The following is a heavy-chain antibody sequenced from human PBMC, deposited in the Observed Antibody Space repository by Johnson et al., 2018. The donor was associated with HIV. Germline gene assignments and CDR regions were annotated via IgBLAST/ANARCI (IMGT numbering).Heavy chain of an antibody. V-gene: IGHV3-66*01. Sequence: EVQLVESGGGLVQPGGSLKLSCVASGFTFSGSAMHWVRQAPGKGLEWVSVIYSCGSTYYADSVKGRFTISRDNSKNTLYLHMNSLRAEDTAVYYCARDQSNGWNRGAFDIWGQGTMVTVSS. J-gene: IGHJ3*02. CDR3: ARDQSNGWNRGAFDI. CDR1: GFTFSGSA. CDR2: IYSCGST. D-gene: IGHD6-19*01.